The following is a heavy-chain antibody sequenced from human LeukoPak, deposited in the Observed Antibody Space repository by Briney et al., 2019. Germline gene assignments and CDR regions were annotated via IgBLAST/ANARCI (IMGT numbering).Heavy chain of an antibody. CDR1: GYTLTELS. CDR3: ETHVLLWSNYFDY. J-gene: IGHJ4*02. CDR2: FDPEDGET. D-gene: IGHD3-10*01. Sequence: ASVKVSCKVSGYTLTELSMHWVRQAPGKGLEWMGGFDPEDGETIYAQKFQGRVTMTEDTSTDTAYMELSSLRSEDTAVYYCETHVLLWSNYFDYWGQGTLVTVSS. V-gene: IGHV1-24*01.